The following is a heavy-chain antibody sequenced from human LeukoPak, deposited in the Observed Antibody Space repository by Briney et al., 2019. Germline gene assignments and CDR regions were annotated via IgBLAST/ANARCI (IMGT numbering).Heavy chain of an antibody. J-gene: IGHJ3*02. V-gene: IGHV1-69*06. CDR3: AEGGPEYSSSSGDAFDI. Sequence: SVTVSCKASGGIFTSYAVSWVRQTPGQGLEWMGGIIPFFGTTNYAQRFKGRVTITADKSTSTAYMELSGLRSEDTAVYYCAEGGPEYSSSSGDAFDIWGQGTMVTVSS. CDR1: GGIFTSYA. CDR2: IIPFFGTT. D-gene: IGHD6-13*01.